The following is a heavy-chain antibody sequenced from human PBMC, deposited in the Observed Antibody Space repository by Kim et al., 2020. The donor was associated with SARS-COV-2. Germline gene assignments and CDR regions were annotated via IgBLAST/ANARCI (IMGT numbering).Heavy chain of an antibody. J-gene: IGHJ6*02. CDR1: GGSISSYY. D-gene: IGHD3-3*01. CDR3: ARGGSRTIFPV. Sequence: SETLSLTCTVSGGSISSYYWSWIRQPPGKGLEWIGYMFYSGYTNYNPSLESRVTISVDTSKNQFSLNLNSLTAADTAVYYCARGGSRTIFPVWGRGTTVTVSS. V-gene: IGHV4-59*01. CDR2: MFYSGYT.